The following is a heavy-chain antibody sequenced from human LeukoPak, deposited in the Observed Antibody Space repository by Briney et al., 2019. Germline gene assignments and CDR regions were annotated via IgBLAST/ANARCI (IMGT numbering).Heavy chain of an antibody. CDR2: INPSGGST. CDR1: GYTFTSYY. J-gene: IGHJ5*02. D-gene: IGHD5-12*01. Sequence: ASVKVSYKASGYTFTSYYMHWVRQAPGQGLEWMGIINPSGGSTSYAQKFQGRVTMTRDTSTSTVYMELSSLRSEDTAVYYCARSFFGWLRGDYNWFDPWGQGTLVTVSS. CDR3: ARSFFGWLRGDYNWFDP. V-gene: IGHV1-46*01.